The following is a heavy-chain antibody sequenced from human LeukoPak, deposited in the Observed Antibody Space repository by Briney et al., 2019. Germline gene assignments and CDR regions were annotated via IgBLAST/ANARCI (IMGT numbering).Heavy chain of an antibody. J-gene: IGHJ6*03. CDR3: AREGSEYYDFWSGYFQADYYYYYMDV. CDR1: GFTFSSYW. D-gene: IGHD3-3*01. V-gene: IGHV3-7*01. Sequence: GGSLRLSCAASGFTFSSYWMSWVRQAPGKGLEWVANIKQDGSEKYYVDSVKGRFTISRDNAKNSLYLQMSSLRAEDTAVYYCAREGSEYYDFWSGYFQADYYYYYMDVWGKGTTVTVSS. CDR2: IKQDGSEK.